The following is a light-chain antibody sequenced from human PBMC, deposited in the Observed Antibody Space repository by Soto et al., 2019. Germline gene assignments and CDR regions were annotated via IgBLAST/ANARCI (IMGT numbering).Light chain of an antibody. J-gene: IGKJ1*01. CDR3: QQYNSYWT. CDR1: QSISRW. V-gene: IGKV1-5*03. CDR2: KAS. Sequence: IHMTHAPSTLSGSLGDIVTITVRASQSISRWLTWYQQKPGKAPKLLIYKASSLESGVPSRFSGSGSGTEFTLTISSLQPDDFATYYCQQYNSYWTFGQGTKVDIK.